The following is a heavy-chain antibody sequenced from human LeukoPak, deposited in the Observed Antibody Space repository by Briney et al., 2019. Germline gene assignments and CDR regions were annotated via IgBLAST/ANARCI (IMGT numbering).Heavy chain of an antibody. Sequence: SETLSLTCTVSGGSISSGSYYWRWLRQPPGKGLEWIAYIYYTGGSTNYNPSLKSRVTISVDTSNNQFSLKLNSVTAADTAVYYCARVRFATKTGFDNWGQGTLVTVSS. V-gene: IGHV4-61*01. D-gene: IGHD1-14*01. CDR1: GGSISSGSYY. J-gene: IGHJ4*02. CDR3: ARVRFATKTGFDN. CDR2: IYYTGGST.